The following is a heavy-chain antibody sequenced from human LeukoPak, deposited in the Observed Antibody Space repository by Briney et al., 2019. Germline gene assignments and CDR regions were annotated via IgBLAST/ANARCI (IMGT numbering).Heavy chain of an antibody. Sequence: GGSLRLSCAASGFTFSSYSMNWVRQAPGKGLEWVSSISSRGSYTYYAESVKGRFTISRDNAKNSLYLQMNSLRAEDTAVYYCAELGITMIGGVWGKGTTVTISS. CDR2: ISSRGSYT. J-gene: IGHJ6*04. CDR1: GFTFSSYS. CDR3: AELGITMIGGV. V-gene: IGHV3-21*01. D-gene: IGHD3-10*02.